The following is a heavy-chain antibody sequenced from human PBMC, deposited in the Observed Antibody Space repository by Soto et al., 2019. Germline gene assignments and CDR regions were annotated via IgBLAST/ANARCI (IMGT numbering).Heavy chain of an antibody. J-gene: IGHJ4*02. CDR3: GRCSSTSCHLGADY. D-gene: IGHD2-2*01. CDR1: GFTISSYA. Sequence: QVQLVESGGGVVQPGRSLRLSCAASGFTISSYAMHWVHQAPGKGLEWVALISHDGSNKYYADSVKGRFTISRDNSKNTLYLQMNSLRTEDTSVYYCGRCSSTSCHLGADYWGQGTLVTVSS. V-gene: IGHV3-30-3*01. CDR2: ISHDGSNK.